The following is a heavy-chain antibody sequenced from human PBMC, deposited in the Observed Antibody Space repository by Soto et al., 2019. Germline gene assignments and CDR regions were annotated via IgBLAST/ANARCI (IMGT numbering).Heavy chain of an antibody. CDR1: GGPIINGDSY. J-gene: IGHJ6*02. CDR2: INYRGTT. Sequence: PSETLSLTCTVSGGPIINGDSYLNWIRQHPEKGLEWMGYINYRGTTNYNPALKSRVTISVDTPKNQFSLKLSSVTAADTAVYYCARQRVAATGGYYYYYGMDVWGQGTTVTVS. D-gene: IGHD2-15*01. V-gene: IGHV4-30-4*08. CDR3: ARQRVAATGGYYYYYGMDV.